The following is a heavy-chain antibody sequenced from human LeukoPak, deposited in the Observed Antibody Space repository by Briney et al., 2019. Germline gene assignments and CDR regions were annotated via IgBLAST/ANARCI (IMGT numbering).Heavy chain of an antibody. CDR1: LYTFTDNY. CDR3: VRGYCSSPTCGPGSS. Sequence: AAVKVSCKPSLYTFTDNYMHWVRQAPGQGLEWMAWINPNSGGTKYAQNFQSRGTMTRDTSISTAYIELSGLSSDDTAVYYCVRGYCSSPTCGPGSSWGQGTLVTVS. V-gene: IGHV1-2*02. D-gene: IGHD2-2*01. CDR2: INPNSGGT. J-gene: IGHJ5*02.